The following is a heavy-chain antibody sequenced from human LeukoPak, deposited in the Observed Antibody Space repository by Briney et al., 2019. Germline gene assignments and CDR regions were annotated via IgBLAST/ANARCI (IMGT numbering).Heavy chain of an antibody. CDR1: GFTFSSYA. V-gene: IGHV3-23*01. J-gene: IGHJ3*02. CDR2: ISDSGGST. D-gene: IGHD5-12*01. Sequence: GGSLRLSCAVSGFTFSSYAMSWVRQAPGKGLEWVSSISDSGGSTSNADSVKGRFTISRDNSKNTLYLQMNSLRAEDTAVYYCVRGGYSGYEYAFDIWGQGTMVTVSS. CDR3: VRGGYSGYEYAFDI.